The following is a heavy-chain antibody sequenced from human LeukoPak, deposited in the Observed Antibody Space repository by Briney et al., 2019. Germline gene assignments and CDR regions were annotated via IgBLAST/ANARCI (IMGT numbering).Heavy chain of an antibody. CDR3: ARDTKYAFDN. CDR2: IYSGGST. J-gene: IGHJ4*02. V-gene: IGHV3-66*01. D-gene: IGHD2-2*01. Sequence: GGSLRLSCAASGFTVSSNYMSWVRQAPGKGLEWVSVIYSGGSTYYADSVKGRFTISGDKAKNSVYLQMNSLRVEDTAVYYCARDTKYAFDNWGQGTLVTVSS. CDR1: GFTVSSNY.